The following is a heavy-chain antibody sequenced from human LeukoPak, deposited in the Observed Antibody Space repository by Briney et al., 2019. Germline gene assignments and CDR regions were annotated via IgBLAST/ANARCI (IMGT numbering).Heavy chain of an antibody. V-gene: IGHV3-15*01. J-gene: IGHJ4*02. Sequence: GGSLRLSCAASKFAFNNAWMSWFRQAPGKGLEWVGHIKTKTDGGTTDYAAPVQGRFTISRDDSKDRLYLQMNSLKTEDTAVYYCTAVPHDSAVWGQGTLVTVSS. CDR3: TAVPHDSAV. CDR1: KFAFNNAW. D-gene: IGHD3-22*01. CDR2: IKTKTDGGTT.